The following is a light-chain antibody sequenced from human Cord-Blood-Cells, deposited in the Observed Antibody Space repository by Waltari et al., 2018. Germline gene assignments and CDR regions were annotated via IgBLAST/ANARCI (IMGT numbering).Light chain of an antibody. V-gene: IGKV4-1*01. CDR2: WAS. CDR1: QSVLYSSNNKNY. CDR3: QQYYSTPPT. J-gene: IGKJ1*01. Sequence: DIVMTQAPDSTAGSLGERATINCKTSQSVLYSSNNKNYLAWYQQKPGQPPKLLIYWASTRESGVPDRFSGSGSGTDFTLTISSLQAEDVAVYYCQQYYSTPPTFGQGTKVEIK.